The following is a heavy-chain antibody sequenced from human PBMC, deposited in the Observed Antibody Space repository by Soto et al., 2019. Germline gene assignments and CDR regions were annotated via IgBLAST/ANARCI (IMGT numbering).Heavy chain of an antibody. CDR3: ARESNSESYNWNDSDPAAFDI. D-gene: IGHD1-1*01. Sequence: PGGSLRLSCAASGFTFSSYAMHWVRQAPGKGLEYVSAISSNGGSTYYANSVKGRFTISRDNSKNTLYLQMGSLRAEDMAVYYCARESNSESYNWNDSDPAAFDIWGQGTMVTVSS. CDR1: GFTFSSYA. V-gene: IGHV3-64*01. J-gene: IGHJ3*02. CDR2: ISSNGGST.